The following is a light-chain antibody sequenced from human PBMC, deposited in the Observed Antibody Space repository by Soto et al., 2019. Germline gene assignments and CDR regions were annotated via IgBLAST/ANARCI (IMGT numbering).Light chain of an antibody. CDR2: GAS. CDR1: QSVSSN. CDR3: QQRSSWPLT. J-gene: IGKJ4*01. Sequence: IVMTQSPATLSVSPLEIATLSCMASQSVSSNLAWYQQKPGQAPRLLIYGASARATGIPDRFSGGGSGAEFTLTISSLQSEDFAVYYCQQRSSWPLTFGGGTKVDIK. V-gene: IGKV3-15*01.